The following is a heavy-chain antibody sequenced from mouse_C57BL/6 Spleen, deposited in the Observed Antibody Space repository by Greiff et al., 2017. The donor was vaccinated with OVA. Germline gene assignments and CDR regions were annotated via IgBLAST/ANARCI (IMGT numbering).Heavy chain of an antibody. CDR1: GYAFSRSW. CDR2: IYPGDGDT. D-gene: IGHD2-13*01. Sequence: QVQLQQSGPELVKPGASVTISCKASGYAFSRSWMNWVKQRPGKGLEWIGRIYPGDGDTNYNGKFKGKATLTADKSSSTAYMQLSSLTSEDSAVYFCADDSYAIDYWGQGTSVTVSS. V-gene: IGHV1-82*01. CDR3: ADDSYAIDY. J-gene: IGHJ4*01.